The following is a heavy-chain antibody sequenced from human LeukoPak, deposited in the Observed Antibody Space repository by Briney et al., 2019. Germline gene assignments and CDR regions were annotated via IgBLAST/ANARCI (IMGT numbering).Heavy chain of an antibody. CDR3: ARFDSSSWYPVGWFDH. Sequence: GGSLRLSCAASGFTFSSNYMSWVRRAPGKGLEWVSVIYSGGSTYYADSVKGRFTISRDNSKNTLYLQMNSLRAEDTAVYYCARFDSSSWYPVGWFDHWGQGTLVTVSS. CDR2: IYSGGST. J-gene: IGHJ5*02. CDR1: GFTFSSNY. D-gene: IGHD6-13*01. V-gene: IGHV3-53*01.